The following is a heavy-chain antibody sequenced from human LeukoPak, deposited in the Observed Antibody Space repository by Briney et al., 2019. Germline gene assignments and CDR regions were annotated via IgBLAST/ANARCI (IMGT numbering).Heavy chain of an antibody. CDR3: AKDLSTWELLD. Sequence: PGGSLRLSCAASGFTFDDYAMHWVRQAPGKGLEWVSGISWNSGSIGYADSVKGRFTISRDNSKNTLYLQMNSLRAEDTAVYYCAKDLSTWELLDWGQGTLVTVSS. D-gene: IGHD1-26*01. J-gene: IGHJ4*02. CDR2: ISWNSGSI. V-gene: IGHV3-9*01. CDR1: GFTFDDYA.